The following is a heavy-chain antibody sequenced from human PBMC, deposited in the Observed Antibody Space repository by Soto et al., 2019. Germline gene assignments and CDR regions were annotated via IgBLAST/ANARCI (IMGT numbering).Heavy chain of an antibody. Sequence: GASVKVSCKASGGTFSSYTISWVRQAPGQGLEWVGRINPSIGSTNDAQKFQGWVTMTRDTSTSTAYMELSRLRSDDTAVYYCAREYGSGSYPDYWGQGTLVTVSS. V-gene: IGHV1-2*04. D-gene: IGHD3-10*01. J-gene: IGHJ4*02. CDR2: INPSIGST. CDR1: GGTFSSYT. CDR3: AREYGSGSYPDY.